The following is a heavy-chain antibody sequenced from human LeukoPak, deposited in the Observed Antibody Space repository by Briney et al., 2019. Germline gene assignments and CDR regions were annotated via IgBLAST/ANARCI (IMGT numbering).Heavy chain of an antibody. CDR3: ARVPIQRYCSGGSCYSGRPYYYYYMDV. J-gene: IGHJ6*03. Sequence: PSETLSLTCAVYGGSFSGYYWSWIRQPPGKGLEWIGEINHSGSTNYNPSLKSQVTISVDTSKNQFSLKLSSVTAADTAVYYCARVPIQRYCSGGSCYSGRPYYYYYMDVWGKGTTVTVSS. D-gene: IGHD2-15*01. CDR2: INHSGST. CDR1: GGSFSGYY. V-gene: IGHV4-34*01.